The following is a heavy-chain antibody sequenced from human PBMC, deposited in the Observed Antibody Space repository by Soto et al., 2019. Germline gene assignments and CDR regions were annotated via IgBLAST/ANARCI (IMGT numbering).Heavy chain of an antibody. CDR1: GYTFTSYG. V-gene: IGHV1-18*04. CDR3: ARVSYYYDSSGYYSQYYYYGMDV. D-gene: IGHD3-22*01. CDR2: ISAYNGNT. Sequence: GASVKVSCKASGYTFTSYGISWVRQAPGQGLEWMGWISAYNGNTNYAQKLQGRVTMTTDTSTSTAYMELRSLRSDDKAVYYCARVSYYYDSSGYYSQYYYYGMDVWGQGTTVTVSS. J-gene: IGHJ6*02.